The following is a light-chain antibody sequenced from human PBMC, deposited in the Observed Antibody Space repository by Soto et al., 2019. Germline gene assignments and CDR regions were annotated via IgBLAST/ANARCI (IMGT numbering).Light chain of an antibody. V-gene: IGLV2-14*01. CDR1: SSDVGGYNY. CDR2: DVS. Sequence: QSALTQPASVSGSPGQSITISCAGTSSDVGGYNYVSWYQQHPGKAPKLMIYDVSNRPSGVSNRFSGSKSGNTASLTISGLQAEDEAVYYCLSYTGSSTLVVFGGGTKLTVL. J-gene: IGLJ2*01. CDR3: LSYTGSSTLVV.